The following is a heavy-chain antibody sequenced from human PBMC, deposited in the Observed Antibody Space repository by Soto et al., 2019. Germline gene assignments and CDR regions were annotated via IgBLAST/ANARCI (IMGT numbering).Heavy chain of an antibody. V-gene: IGHV1-69*13. J-gene: IGHJ4*02. D-gene: IGHD3-22*01. CDR2: IIPIFGTA. CDR1: GGTFSSYA. CDR3: ARPVSGSGYLLDY. Sequence: GASVKVSCKASGGTFSSYAISWVRQAPGQGLEWMGGIIPIFGTANYAQKFQGRVTITADESTSTAYMELSSLRSEDTAVYYCARPVSGSGYLLDYWGQGTLVTVSS.